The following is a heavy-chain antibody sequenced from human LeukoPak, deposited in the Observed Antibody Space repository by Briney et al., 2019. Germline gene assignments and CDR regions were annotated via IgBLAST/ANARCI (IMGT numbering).Heavy chain of an antibody. D-gene: IGHD4-17*01. CDR1: GGYISSYY. V-gene: IGHV4-59*01. J-gene: IGHJ4*02. CDR3: ARGSAYGDTGSFDY. Sequence: ASETLSLTCTVSGGYISSYYWSWIRQPPGKGLEWVGYIYYSGSTTYNPSLKSRVTISVDTSKNQFSLTLSSVTAADTAVYYCARGSAYGDTGSFDYWGQGTLVTVSS. CDR2: IYYSGST.